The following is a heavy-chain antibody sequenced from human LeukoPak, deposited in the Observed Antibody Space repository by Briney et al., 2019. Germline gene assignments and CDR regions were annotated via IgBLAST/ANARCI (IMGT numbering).Heavy chain of an antibody. CDR2: ITSDGSTM. V-gene: IGHV3-48*03. CDR1: GFTFSSYE. CDR3: ARSAVTGPGWIDP. D-gene: IGHD6-19*01. J-gene: IGHJ5*02. Sequence: GGSLRLSCAASGFTFSSYEMNWVRQAPGKGLEWVSFITSDGSTMFYADSVKGRFTISRDNSKNTLYLQVNGLRGDDTAVYYCARSAVTGPGWIDPWGQGTLVTVSS.